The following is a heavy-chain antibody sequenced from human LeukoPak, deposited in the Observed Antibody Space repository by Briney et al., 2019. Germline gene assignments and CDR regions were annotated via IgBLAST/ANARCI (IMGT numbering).Heavy chain of an antibody. D-gene: IGHD3-10*01. CDR1: GFTFDDYA. J-gene: IGHJ3*02. Sequence: GRSLRLSCAASGFTFDDYAMHWVRQAPGKGLEWLSGISWNSGSIGYADSVKGRFTISRDNAKNSLYLQMNSLRAEDMALYYCAKNLGFGSNAFDIWGQGTMVTVSS. V-gene: IGHV3-9*03. CDR2: ISWNSGSI. CDR3: AKNLGFGSNAFDI.